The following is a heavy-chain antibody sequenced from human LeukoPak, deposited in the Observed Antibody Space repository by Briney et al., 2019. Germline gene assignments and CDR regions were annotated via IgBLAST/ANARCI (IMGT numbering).Heavy chain of an antibody. CDR2: IYYSGST. D-gene: IGHD3-22*01. CDR3: ARLLRPYSYDSSGYFTTSFDF. J-gene: IGHJ3*01. CDR1: GGSFSGYY. Sequence: NPSETLSLTCAVYGGSFSGYYWSWIRQPPGKGLEWIATIYYSGSTYYNPSLKSRVTISVDTSKNQFSLKLSSVTAADTAVYYCARLLRPYSYDSSGYFTTSFDFWGQGTMVTVSS. V-gene: IGHV4-34*01.